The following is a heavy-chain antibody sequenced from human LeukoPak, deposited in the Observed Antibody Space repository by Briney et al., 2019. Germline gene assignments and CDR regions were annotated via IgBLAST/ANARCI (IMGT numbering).Heavy chain of an antibody. CDR2: INPNSGGT. CDR3: ARDTLIIGAHFDY. V-gene: IGHV1-2*02. J-gene: IGHJ4*02. D-gene: IGHD3-16*01. CDR1: GYTFTGYY. Sequence: ASVKVSCKASGYTFTGYYMHWVRQAPGQGLEWMGWINPNSGGTNYAQKFQGRVTMTRDTSISTAYMELSRLRSDDTAVYYCARDTLIIGAHFDYWGQGTLVTVSS.